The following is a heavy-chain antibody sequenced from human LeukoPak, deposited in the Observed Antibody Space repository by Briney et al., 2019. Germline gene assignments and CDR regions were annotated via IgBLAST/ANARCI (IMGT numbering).Heavy chain of an antibody. CDR2: ISSSSSTI. Sequence: GGAPRLSFAASGFTFSSYSMEWGRQAPGEGLGWVSYISSSSSTIYYADSVKGRFTISRDNAKNSLYLQMNSLRAEDTAVYYCARDAHAYYGMDVWGQGTTVTVSS. J-gene: IGHJ6*02. V-gene: IGHV3-48*01. CDR1: GFTFSSYS. CDR3: ARDAHAYYGMDV.